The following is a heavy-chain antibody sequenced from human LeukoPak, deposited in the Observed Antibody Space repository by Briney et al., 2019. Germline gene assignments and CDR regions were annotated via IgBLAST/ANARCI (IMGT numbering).Heavy chain of an antibody. J-gene: IGHJ4*02. Sequence: GGSLRLSCAASAFTFTDYWMHWVRQAPGKGLVWVSRISSDESSTSYADSVKGRFTISRDNAKNTLYLQMNSLRAEDTAVYYCARDSRRELRAFDYWGQGTLVTVSS. CDR2: ISSDESST. CDR1: AFTFTDYW. D-gene: IGHD1-7*01. V-gene: IGHV3-74*01. CDR3: ARDSRRELRAFDY.